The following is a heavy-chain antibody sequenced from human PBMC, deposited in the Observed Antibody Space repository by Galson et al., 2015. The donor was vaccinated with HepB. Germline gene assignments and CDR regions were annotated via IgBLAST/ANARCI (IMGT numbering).Heavy chain of an antibody. CDR1: GYTFTSYA. V-gene: IGHV1-3*01. CDR3: ARGFHYYDSSGNLDAFDI. Sequence: SVKVSCKASGYTFTSYAMHWVRQAPGQRLEWMGWINAGNGNTKYSQKFQGRVTITRDTSASTAYMELSSLRSEDTAVYYCARGFHYYDSSGNLDAFDIWGQGTMVTVSS. D-gene: IGHD3-22*01. CDR2: INAGNGNT. J-gene: IGHJ3*02.